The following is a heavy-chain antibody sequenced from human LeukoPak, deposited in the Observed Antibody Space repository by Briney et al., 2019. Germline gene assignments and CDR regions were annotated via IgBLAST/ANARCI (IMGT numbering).Heavy chain of an antibody. CDR3: AREDSGYGTYDY. D-gene: IGHD5-12*01. Sequence: SSETLCLTCTVSGVSISSYYWSWIRQPPGKGLEWIGYIYYSGGTNYNPSLKSRVTMSVDTSRNQFSLKLYSVTAADTAVYYCAREDSGYGTYDYWGQGTLVTVSS. V-gene: IGHV4-59*01. CDR2: IYYSGGT. CDR1: GVSISSYY. J-gene: IGHJ4*02.